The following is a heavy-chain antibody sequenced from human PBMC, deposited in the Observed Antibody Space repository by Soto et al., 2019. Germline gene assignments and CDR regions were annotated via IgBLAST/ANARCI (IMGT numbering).Heavy chain of an antibody. Sequence: QVQLQESGPGLVKPSETLSLTCNVSGDSMSKYYWSWVRQPAVKGLEWIGRIWTSGSTNYNPSLKSRVTMSIDTSNEHVSLDLKSVTAADTAVYYCARTVGAAYYFDFWGQGVLVTVSS. CDR1: GDSMSKYY. D-gene: IGHD3-10*01. V-gene: IGHV4-4*07. CDR2: IWTSGST. J-gene: IGHJ4*02. CDR3: ARTVGAAYYFDF.